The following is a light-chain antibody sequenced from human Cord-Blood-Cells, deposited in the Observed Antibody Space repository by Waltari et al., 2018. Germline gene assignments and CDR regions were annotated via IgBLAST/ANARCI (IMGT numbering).Light chain of an antibody. CDR2: VNS. Sequence: QSVLTQPPSVSGAPGQRVTHSCTGSSSNIGAGYDVHGYQQLPRTCPKRLVYVNSTRPSGVPDRFAGSKSGTSASLAIAGLQGEDEADYYCQSYASSLSGVVFGGGTKLTVL. J-gene: IGLJ2*01. CDR3: QSYASSLSGVV. CDR1: SSNIGAGYD. V-gene: IGLV1-40*01.